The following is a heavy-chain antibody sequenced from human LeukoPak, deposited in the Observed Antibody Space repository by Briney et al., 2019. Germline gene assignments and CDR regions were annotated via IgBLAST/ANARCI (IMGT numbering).Heavy chain of an antibody. Sequence: GASVKVSCKASGYTFTGYYMHWVRQAPGQGLEWMGWINPNSGGTNYAQKLQGRVTMTTDTSTSTAYMELRSLRSDDTAVYYCARDERLAVAAPTVIDYWGQGTLVTVSS. D-gene: IGHD6-19*01. CDR2: INPNSGGT. CDR1: GYTFTGYY. CDR3: ARDERLAVAAPTVIDY. J-gene: IGHJ4*02. V-gene: IGHV1-2*02.